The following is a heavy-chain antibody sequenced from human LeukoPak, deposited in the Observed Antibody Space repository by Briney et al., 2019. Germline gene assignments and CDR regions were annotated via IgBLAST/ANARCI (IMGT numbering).Heavy chain of an antibody. CDR1: GYTFTGYY. J-gene: IGHJ4*02. D-gene: IGHD2-15*01. V-gene: IGHV1-2*02. Sequence: ASVKVSCKASGYTFTGYYIHWVRQAPGQGLEWMGWINPNSDGTDYAQKFQGRVTMTSDASINTAYMELSRLTSDDTAMYYCARGETWWQQRRYFDFWGQGTLATVSS. CDR2: INPNSDGT. CDR3: ARGETWWQQRRYFDF.